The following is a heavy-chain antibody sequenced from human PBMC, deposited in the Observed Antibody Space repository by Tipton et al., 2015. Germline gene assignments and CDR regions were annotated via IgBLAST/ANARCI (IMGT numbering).Heavy chain of an antibody. D-gene: IGHD5-24*01. CDR3: ARDYWRESPSLERARIDYYYYGVAV. CDR1: GFTVSGNY. J-gene: IGHJ6*02. CDR2: IYGGGDT. V-gene: IGHV3-53*01. Sequence: GSLRLSCAASGFTVSGNYISWVRQAPGKGLEWVSVIYGGGDTYYADSVKGRFTISRDNSQNTVYLQMNSLRAEETAVYFCARDYWRESPSLERARIDYYYYGVAVWGQGTTVTVSS.